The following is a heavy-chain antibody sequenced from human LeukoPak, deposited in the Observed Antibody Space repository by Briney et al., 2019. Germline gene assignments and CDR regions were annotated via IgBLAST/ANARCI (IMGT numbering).Heavy chain of an antibody. Sequence: GGSLRLSCAASGFTFSSYSMNWVRQAPGKGLEWVSSISSSSSYIYYADSVKGRFTISRDNAKNSLYLQMNRLRAEDTAVYYCARDDGLYYYDSSGYYLDYWGQGTLVTVSS. CDR3: ARDDGLYYYDSSGYYLDY. V-gene: IGHV3-21*01. D-gene: IGHD3-22*01. CDR2: ISSSSSYI. CDR1: GFTFSSYS. J-gene: IGHJ4*02.